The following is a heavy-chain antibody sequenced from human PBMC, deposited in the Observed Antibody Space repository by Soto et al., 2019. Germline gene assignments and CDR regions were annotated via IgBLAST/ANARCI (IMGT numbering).Heavy chain of an antibody. CDR3: AKRRGAGGHFDY. D-gene: IGHD2-15*01. Sequence: DVQLLESGGGLVQPEGSLRLSCAASGFTFSSYAMGWVRQGPGKGLEWVAVVSIGGSTHYADSVRGRFTISRDNSTNTLSLQMNSLTAEATAVYFCAKRRGAGGHFDYLGQGALVTVSS. V-gene: IGHV3-23*01. J-gene: IGHJ4*02. CDR2: VSIGGST. CDR1: GFTFSSYA.